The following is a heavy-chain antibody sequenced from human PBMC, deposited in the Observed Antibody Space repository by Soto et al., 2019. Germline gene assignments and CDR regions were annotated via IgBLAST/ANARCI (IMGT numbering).Heavy chain of an antibody. V-gene: IGHV1-18*01. CDR2: ISAYNGNT. CDR1: GYTFTSYG. Sequence: ASVKVSCKASGYTFTSYGISWVRQAPGQGLEWMGWISAYNGNTNYAQKLQGRVTMTTDTSTSTAYMELRSLRSDDTAVYYCARVREVGAEDDIVVVPAAMPEDYWGQGTLVTVSS. J-gene: IGHJ4*02. CDR3: ARVREVGAEDDIVVVPAAMPEDY. D-gene: IGHD2-2*01.